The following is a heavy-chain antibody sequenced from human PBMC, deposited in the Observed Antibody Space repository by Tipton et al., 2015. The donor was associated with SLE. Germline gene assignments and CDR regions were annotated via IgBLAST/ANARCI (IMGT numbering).Heavy chain of an antibody. CDR3: ARSGGEPYYYVSSGFYPD. V-gene: IGHV4-39*01. D-gene: IGHD3-22*01. Sequence: TLSLTCTVSGGSISSSNYYWGWIRQPPGKGLEWIGRSGSTYYNPSLESRVSTSVDTSKNQFSLKLTSVTAADTAVYYCARSGGEPYYYVSSGFYPDWGQGTLVTVSS. CDR2: SGST. J-gene: IGHJ3*01. CDR1: GGSISSSNYY.